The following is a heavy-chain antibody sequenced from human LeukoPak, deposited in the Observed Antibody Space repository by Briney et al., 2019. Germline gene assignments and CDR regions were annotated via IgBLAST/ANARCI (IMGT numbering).Heavy chain of an antibody. CDR2: ISGSGGST. CDR3: AELGITMIGGV. CDR1: GFTFSSYG. V-gene: IGHV3-23*01. D-gene: IGHD3-10*02. J-gene: IGHJ6*04. Sequence: GGSLRLSCAASGFTFSSYGMSWGRQAQGKGVEWVSAISGSGGSTYYADSVKGGFTISRENSKKTLYLQMNSLRAEDTAVYYCAELGITMIGGVWGKGTTVTISS.